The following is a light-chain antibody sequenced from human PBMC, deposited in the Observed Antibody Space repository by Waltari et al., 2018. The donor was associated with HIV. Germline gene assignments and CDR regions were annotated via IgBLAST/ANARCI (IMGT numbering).Light chain of an antibody. CDR3: QQYNSYPGT. CDR1: QSISTW. V-gene: IGKV1-5*03. CDR2: KAS. Sequence: DIQLTQSPSTLSASVGDRVTITCRASQSISTWLAWYQQKPGKAPKVLIYKASSLESGVPLRFSGSGSGTEFTLTISSLQPDDFATYFCQQYNSYPGTFGQGTKVEIK. J-gene: IGKJ1*01.